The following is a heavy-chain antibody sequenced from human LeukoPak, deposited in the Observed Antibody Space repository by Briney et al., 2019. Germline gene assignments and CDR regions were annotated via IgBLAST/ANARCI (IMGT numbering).Heavy chain of an antibody. J-gene: IGHJ3*02. CDR3: ARGLVLLWFGESPKSGAFDI. V-gene: IGHV3-21*01. D-gene: IGHD3-10*01. CDR2: ISSSSSYI. CDR1: GFTFSSYS. Sequence: GGSLRLSCAASGFTFSSYSMNWVHQAPGKGLEWVSSISSSSSYIYYADSVKGRFTISRDNAKNSLYLQMNSLRAEDTAVYYCARGLVLLWFGESPKSGAFDIWGQGTMVTVSS.